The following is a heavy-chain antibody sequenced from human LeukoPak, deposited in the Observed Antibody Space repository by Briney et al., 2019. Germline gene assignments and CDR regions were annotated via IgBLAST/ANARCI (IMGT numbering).Heavy chain of an antibody. CDR2: VSGSGGST. CDR3: AKSRSSLSSGYYFYYGMDV. V-gene: IGHV3-23*01. D-gene: IGHD3-22*01. Sequence: GGSLRLSCAASGFTFNSYAMSWVRQAPGKGLEWLSSVSGSGGSTFYADSVKGRFTISRDNSKNTVFLKMNSLRAEDTAVYYCAKSRSSLSSGYYFYYGMDVWGQGTTVTVSS. CDR1: GFTFNSYA. J-gene: IGHJ6*02.